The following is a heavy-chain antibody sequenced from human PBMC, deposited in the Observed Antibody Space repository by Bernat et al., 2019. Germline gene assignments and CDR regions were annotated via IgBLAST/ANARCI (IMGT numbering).Heavy chain of an antibody. CDR3: ARQYLGGDCSGGSCYFGGY. Sequence: QLQLQESGPGLVKPSETLSLTCTVSGGSISSSSYYWGWIRQPPGKGLEWIGRIYYSGSTYYNPSLKGRVTISGDTYKNKFTLKLSIMTAADKAVYYCARQYLGGDCSGGSCYFGGYWGQGTLVTVSS. CDR1: GGSISSSSYY. J-gene: IGHJ4*02. V-gene: IGHV4-39*01. D-gene: IGHD2-15*01. CDR2: IYYSGST.